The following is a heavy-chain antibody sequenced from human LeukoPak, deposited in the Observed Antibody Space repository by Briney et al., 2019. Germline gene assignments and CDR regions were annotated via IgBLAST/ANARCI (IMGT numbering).Heavy chain of an antibody. J-gene: IGHJ4*02. CDR3: ARDQWLRSPFDY. CDR2: IWYDGSNK. Sequence: PGGSLRLSCAASGFTFSSYGMHWVRQAPGKGLEWVAVIWYDGSNKYYADSVKGRFTISRDNSKNTLYLQMNSLRAEDTAVYYCARDQWLRSPFDYWGQGTLVTVSS. D-gene: IGHD5-12*01. CDR1: GFTFSSYG. V-gene: IGHV3-33*01.